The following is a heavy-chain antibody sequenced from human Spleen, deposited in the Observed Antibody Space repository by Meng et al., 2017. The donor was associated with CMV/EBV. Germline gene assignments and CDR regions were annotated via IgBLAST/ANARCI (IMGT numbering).Heavy chain of an antibody. CDR1: GGSVNSGSYY. Sequence: SETLSLTCTVSGGSVNSGSYYWTWIRQPPGKGLEWIGYINHSGSSNHNPSLKSRVTISVDASRNQFSLKLSSVTAADTAVYYCAGGEYCCRASCYSVFVYWGQGTLVTVSS. D-gene: IGHD2-2*01. J-gene: IGHJ4*02. V-gene: IGHV4-61*01. CDR3: AGGEYCCRASCYSVFVY. CDR2: INHSGSS.